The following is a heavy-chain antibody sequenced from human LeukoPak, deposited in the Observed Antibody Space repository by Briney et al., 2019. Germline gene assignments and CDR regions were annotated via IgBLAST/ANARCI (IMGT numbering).Heavy chain of an antibody. V-gene: IGHV5-51*01. Sequence: GESLRISCKGCGYSFTSYWIGWVCQMRGKGLEWMGIIYPGDSDTRYSPSFQGQVTISADKSISTAYLQWSSLKASDTAMYYYARTYVWGSYRPYYFDYWGQGTLVTVSS. CDR2: IYPGDSDT. D-gene: IGHD3-16*02. CDR3: ARTYVWGSYRPYYFDY. J-gene: IGHJ4*02. CDR1: GYSFTSYW.